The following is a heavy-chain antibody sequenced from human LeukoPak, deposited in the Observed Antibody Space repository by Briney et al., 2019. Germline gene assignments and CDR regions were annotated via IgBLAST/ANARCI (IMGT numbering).Heavy chain of an antibody. Sequence: GASVKVSCKASGYTFTTYAMHWVRQAPGQRLEWMGWISPGNGNTRYSQKFQGRVTITRDTSASTAYMELSSLRSEDTAVYYCARDQSDYDILTGYYTIDAFDCWGQGTMVTVSS. CDR3: ARDQSDYDILTGYYTIDAFDC. J-gene: IGHJ3*01. CDR1: GYTFTTYA. D-gene: IGHD3-9*01. CDR2: ISPGNGNT. V-gene: IGHV1-3*01.